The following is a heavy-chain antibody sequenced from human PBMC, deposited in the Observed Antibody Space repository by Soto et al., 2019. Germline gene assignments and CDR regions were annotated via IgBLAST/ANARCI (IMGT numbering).Heavy chain of an antibody. D-gene: IGHD3-3*01. V-gene: IGHV1-69*06. CDR1: GGTFSSYA. J-gene: IGHJ6*02. CDR2: IIPIFGTA. Sequence: ASVKVSCKASGGTFSSYAISWVRQAPGQGLEWMGGIIPIFGTANYAQTFQGRVTITADKSTSTAYMELSSLRSEDTAVYYCARELWSGYYYYGMDVWGQGTTVTVSS. CDR3: ARELWSGYYYYGMDV.